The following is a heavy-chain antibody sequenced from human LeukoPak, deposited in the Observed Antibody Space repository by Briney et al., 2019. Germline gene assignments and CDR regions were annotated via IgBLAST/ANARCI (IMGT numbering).Heavy chain of an antibody. CDR2: INHSGST. CDR1: GGSFSGYY. Sequence: SETLSLTCAVYGGSFSGYYWSWIRQPPGKGLEWIGEINHSGSTNYNPSLKSRVTISVDTSKNQFSLKLSSVTAADTAVYYCASGSHPRRDYWGQGTLVTVSS. V-gene: IGHV4-34*01. CDR3: ASGSHPRRDY. J-gene: IGHJ4*02.